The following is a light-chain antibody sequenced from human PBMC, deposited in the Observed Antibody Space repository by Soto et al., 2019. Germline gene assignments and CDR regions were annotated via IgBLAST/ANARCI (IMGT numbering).Light chain of an antibody. CDR3: HQYGSPPQT. Sequence: PGERASLSCRASRSFASSSLAWYQQKPGQAPRLLIYAASTRATGIPDRFSGSGSGTDFTLTISRLEPEDFAVYYCHQYGSPPQTFGQGAKVDIK. J-gene: IGKJ1*01. CDR2: AAS. V-gene: IGKV3-20*01. CDR1: RSFASSS.